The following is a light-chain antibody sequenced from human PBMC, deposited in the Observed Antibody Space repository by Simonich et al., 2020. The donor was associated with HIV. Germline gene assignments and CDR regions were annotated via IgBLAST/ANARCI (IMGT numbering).Light chain of an antibody. J-gene: IGKJ1*01. CDR1: RGVLYSSNNKNY. CDR2: GAS. V-gene: IGKV4-1*01. CDR3: QQFYTTPWT. Sequence: DIVMTQSPESLAVSLGERGTINCKSSRGVLYSSNNKNYLAWYQQKPGQPPKLLIYGASTRESGVPDRFSASGSGTDFTLTISSLQAEDVAVYYCQQFYTTPWTFGQGTKVEIK.